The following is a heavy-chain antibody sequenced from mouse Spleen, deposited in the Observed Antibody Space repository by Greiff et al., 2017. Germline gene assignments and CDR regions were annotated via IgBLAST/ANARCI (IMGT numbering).Heavy chain of an antibody. CDR1: GFTFSSYG. CDR3: ARRDYGSSFYFDY. CDR2: ISSGGSYT. D-gene: IGHD1-1*01. J-gene: IGHJ2*01. V-gene: IGHV5-6*02. Sequence: DVMLVESGGDLVKPGGSLKLSCAASGFTFSSYGMSWVRQTPDKRLEWVATISSGGSYTYYPDSVKGRFTISRDNAKNTLYLQMSSLKSEDTAMYYCARRDYGSSFYFDYWGQGTTLTVSS.